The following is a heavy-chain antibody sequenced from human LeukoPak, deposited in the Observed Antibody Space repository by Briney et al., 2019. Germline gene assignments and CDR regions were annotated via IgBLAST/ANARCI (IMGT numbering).Heavy chain of an antibody. V-gene: IGHV4-38-2*02. CDR3: ARMVAWYMGIVVVTPSWYFDY. CDR1: GYSISSGYY. J-gene: IGHJ4*02. Sequence: PSETLSLTCTVSGYSISSGYYWGWIRQPPGKGLEWIGSIYHSGSTYYNPSLKSRVTISVDTSKNQFSLKLSSVTAADTAVYYCARMVAWYMGIVVVTPSWYFDYWGQGTLVTVSS. CDR2: IYHSGST. D-gene: IGHD3-22*01.